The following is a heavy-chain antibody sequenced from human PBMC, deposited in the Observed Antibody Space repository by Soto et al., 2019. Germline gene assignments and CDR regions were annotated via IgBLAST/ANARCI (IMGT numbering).Heavy chain of an antibody. J-gene: IGHJ4*02. CDR1: GFTFSSYN. CDR2: ICYGGNNK. D-gene: IGHD1-1*01. Sequence: PGGSLRLSCAVSGFTFSSYNMNWVRQAPGKGLEWVSDICYGGNNKYYADSVKGRFTISRDNSKNTLYLQMNSLRAEDTAVYYCASVLERYYFDYWGQGTLVTVSS. CDR3: ASVLERYYFDY. V-gene: IGHV3-30*03.